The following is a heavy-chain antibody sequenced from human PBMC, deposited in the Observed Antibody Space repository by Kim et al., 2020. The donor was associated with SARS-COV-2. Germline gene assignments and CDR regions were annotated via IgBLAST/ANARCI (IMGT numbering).Heavy chain of an antibody. V-gene: IGHV5-10-1*01. CDR2: IDPTDSYT. CDR3: ARHPIHVPPQNPERDGELDY. CDR1: GYTFTNYW. Sequence: GESLKISCQASGYTFTNYWITWVRQLPGKGLDWMGKIDPTDSYTEYNPSFRGHVSISADKSKTTAYLQWSSLRASDTATYYCARHPIHVPPQNPERDGELDYWRQGTPVTVSS. D-gene: IGHD4-17*01. J-gene: IGHJ4*02.